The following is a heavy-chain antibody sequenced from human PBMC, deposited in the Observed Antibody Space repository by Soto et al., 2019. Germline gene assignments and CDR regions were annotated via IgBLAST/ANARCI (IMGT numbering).Heavy chain of an antibody. Sequence: GGSLRLSCAASGFTLSNYAMSWVRQAPGKGLEWVSVISGSGDSTYYADSVKGRFTISRDNSKNTLYLQMNSLRAEDTAVYYCAKRTSGWYFDYWGQGTLVTVSS. CDR1: GFTLSNYA. V-gene: IGHV3-23*01. J-gene: IGHJ4*02. CDR3: AKRTSGWYFDY. D-gene: IGHD6-19*01. CDR2: ISGSGDST.